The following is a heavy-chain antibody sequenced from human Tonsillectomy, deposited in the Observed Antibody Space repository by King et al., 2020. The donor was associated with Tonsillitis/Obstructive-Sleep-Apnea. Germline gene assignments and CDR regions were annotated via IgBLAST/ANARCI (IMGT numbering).Heavy chain of an antibody. D-gene: IGHD6-19*01. Sequence: VQLVESGGGLVKPGGSLRLSCAASGFTFSSYSMNWVRQAPGKGLEWVSSISSSSSYIYYADPVKGRFTISRDNAKNSLYLQMNSLRAEDTAVYYCARDGVAVAGIPFDIWGQGTMVTVSS. CDR3: ARDGVAVAGIPFDI. J-gene: IGHJ3*02. V-gene: IGHV3-21*01. CDR1: GFTFSSYS. CDR2: ISSSSSYI.